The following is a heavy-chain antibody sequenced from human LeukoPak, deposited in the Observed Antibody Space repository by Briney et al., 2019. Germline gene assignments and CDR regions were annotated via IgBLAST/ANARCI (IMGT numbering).Heavy chain of an antibody. CDR1: GYTFTSYG. CDR3: ARALRTSPYYYYGMDV. CDR2: ISAYNGNT. Sequence: ASVKVSCKASGYTFTSYGISWVRQAPGQGLEWMGWISAYNGNTNYAQKLQGRVTMTTDTSTSTAYMELRSLRPDDTAVYYCARALRTSPYYYYGMDVWGQGTTVTVSS. V-gene: IGHV1-18*01. J-gene: IGHJ6*02. D-gene: IGHD2-2*01.